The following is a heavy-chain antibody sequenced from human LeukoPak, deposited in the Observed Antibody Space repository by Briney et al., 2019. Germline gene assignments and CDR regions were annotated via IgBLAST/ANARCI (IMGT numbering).Heavy chain of an antibody. CDR2: IYSGGST. V-gene: IGHV3-53*01. CDR1: GFTVSSNY. D-gene: IGHD6-13*01. Sequence: GGSLRLSCAASGFTVSSNYMSWVRQAPGKGLEWVSVIYSGGSTYYADSVKGRFTISRDNSKNTLYLQMNSLRAEDTAVYYCARDARIAAAGTGFGYWGQGTLVTVSS. J-gene: IGHJ4*02. CDR3: ARDARIAAAGTGFGY.